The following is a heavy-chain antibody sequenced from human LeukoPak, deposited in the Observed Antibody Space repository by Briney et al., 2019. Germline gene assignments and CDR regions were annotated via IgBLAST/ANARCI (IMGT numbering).Heavy chain of an antibody. V-gene: IGHV3-53*01. D-gene: IGHD2-8*02. CDR2: IYSGGST. CDR3: VLGGVSHIRRFDY. J-gene: IGHJ4*02. CDR1: GFTVSSNY. Sequence: GGSLRLSCAASGFTVSSNYMSWVRQAPGKGLEWVSVIYSGGSTYYADSVKGRFTISRDNSKNMLYVQMNSLRAEDTAGYYCVLGGVSHIRRFDYWGQGTVVTVSS.